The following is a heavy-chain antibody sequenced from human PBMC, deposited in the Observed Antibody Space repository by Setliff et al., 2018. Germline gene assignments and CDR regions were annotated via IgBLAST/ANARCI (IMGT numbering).Heavy chain of an antibody. CDR2: IYTSWST. Sequence: PSETLSLTCTVSGDSISSRRNYWGWFRQPAGKELEWIGQIYTSWSTNYNPSLKSRVTISLDTSKSQFFLKLNSVTAADTAVYYCARMSGFQYMDVWGKGTTVTVSS. D-gene: IGHD3-3*01. CDR1: GDSISSRRNY. V-gene: IGHV4-61*09. J-gene: IGHJ6*03. CDR3: ARMSGFQYMDV.